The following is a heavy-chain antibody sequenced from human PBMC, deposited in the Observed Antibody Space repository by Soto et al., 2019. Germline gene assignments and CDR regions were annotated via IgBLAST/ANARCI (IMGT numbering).Heavy chain of an antibody. D-gene: IGHD2-2*01. J-gene: IGHJ4*02. Sequence: SETLSLTCAVYGGSFSGYYWSWIRQPPGKGLEWIGEINHSGSTNYNPSLKSRVTISVDTSKNQFSLKLSSVTAADTAVYYCARGRRYCSSTSCSLLDYWGQGTLVTVSS. CDR2: INHSGST. V-gene: IGHV4-34*01. CDR3: ARGRRYCSSTSCSLLDY. CDR1: GGSFSGYY.